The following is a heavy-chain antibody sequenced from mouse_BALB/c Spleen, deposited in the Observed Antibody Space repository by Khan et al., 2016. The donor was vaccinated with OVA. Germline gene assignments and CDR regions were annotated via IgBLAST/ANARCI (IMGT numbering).Heavy chain of an antibody. CDR3: ARPAYDGYYDY. Sequence: VQLQESGPELVRPGVSVKISCKGSGYTFTDYAMYWVKQSHAKSLEWIGLISTYSGNTNYNQKFKGKATMTVDKSSSTAYMELARLTSEDSAIYYCARPAYDGYYDYWGHGTTLTVSS. CDR1: GYTFTDYA. D-gene: IGHD2-3*01. J-gene: IGHJ2*01. CDR2: ISTYSGNT. V-gene: IGHV1S137*01.